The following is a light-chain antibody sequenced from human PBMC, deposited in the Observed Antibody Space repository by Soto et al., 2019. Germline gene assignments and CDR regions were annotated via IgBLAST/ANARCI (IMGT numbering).Light chain of an antibody. CDR1: QSVSSH. V-gene: IGKV3-11*01. CDR3: EQRYICPGT. CDR2: DAS. J-gene: IGKJ1*01. Sequence: DIVLTQSPSSLSLSAGERVTLTCRASQSVSSHLTWYQQIPGQAPSLLIYDASNRYIGVPARFSGSGSGTDFTLTISSLEPEDLAAYHCEQRYICPGTFGQGTKVEIK.